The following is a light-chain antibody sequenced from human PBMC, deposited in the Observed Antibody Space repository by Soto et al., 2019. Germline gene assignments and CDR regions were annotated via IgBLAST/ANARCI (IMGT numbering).Light chain of an antibody. V-gene: IGKV3-20*01. Sequence: EIALTQSPGTLSLSPGERATLSCRASQSVSSSYLAWYQQKPGQAPRLLIYGASSRATGIPDRFSGSGSGTDFTLTISRLEAEDFAVYYCQQYGSSPRTFGQGTKVEIK. J-gene: IGKJ1*01. CDR2: GAS. CDR3: QQYGSSPRT. CDR1: QSVSSSY.